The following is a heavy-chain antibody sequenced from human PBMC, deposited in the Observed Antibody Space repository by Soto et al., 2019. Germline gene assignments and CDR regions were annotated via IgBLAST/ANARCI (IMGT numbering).Heavy chain of an antibody. Sequence: PGGSLRLSCAASGFIFRNFWMHWVRQAPGEGLVWVSRINSHGSSTSYADSVKGRFTISRDNAKNTLYLQMNSLRAEDTAIYYCAGDWMGYCSGGSCYPSNWFDPWGQGTLVTVSS. CDR2: INSHGSST. V-gene: IGHV3-74*01. CDR3: AGDWMGYCSGGSCYPSNWFDP. J-gene: IGHJ5*02. D-gene: IGHD2-15*01. CDR1: GFIFRNFW.